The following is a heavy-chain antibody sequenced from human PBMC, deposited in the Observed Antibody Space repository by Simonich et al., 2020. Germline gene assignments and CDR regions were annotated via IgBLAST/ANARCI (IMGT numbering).Heavy chain of an antibody. CDR2: INPNRGCT. D-gene: IGHD3-3*01. CDR3: ARGGVQYYYYYMDV. Sequence: QVQLVQSGAEVKKPGASVKVSCKASGYTFTGYYMHWVRQAPGQGLEWMGWINPNRGCTNYAQKFQGRVTMTRDTSISTAYMELSRLRSDDTAVYYCARGGVQYYYYYMDVWGKGTTVTVSS. CDR1: GYTFTGYY. J-gene: IGHJ6*03. V-gene: IGHV1-2*02.